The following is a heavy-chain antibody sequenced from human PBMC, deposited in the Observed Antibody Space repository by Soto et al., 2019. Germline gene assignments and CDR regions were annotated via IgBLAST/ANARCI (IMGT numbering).Heavy chain of an antibody. J-gene: IGHJ5*02. V-gene: IGHV4-61*08. CDR3: ARVPIDTYMIYWSDP. CDR2: IYFSGRT. CDR1: GSSASRGDYY. Sequence: AGTLSLTRTAPGSSASRGDYYWTWIRQPPGKGLEWVGHIYFSGRTNYIPSLESRVTISLDTSKNQFSLKLTSVTAADTAVYYCARVPIDTYMIYWSDPWGQGTLVTVSS. D-gene: IGHD3-16*01.